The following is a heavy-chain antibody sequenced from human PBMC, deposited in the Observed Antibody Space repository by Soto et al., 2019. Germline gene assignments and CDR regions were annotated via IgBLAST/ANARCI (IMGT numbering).Heavy chain of an antibody. CDR1: GYTFTSYG. D-gene: IGHD3-3*01. CDR2: ISAYNGNT. V-gene: IGHV1-18*01. J-gene: IGHJ6*03. CDR3: ARSYYDFWSGYLGRERHYMDV. Sequence: GASVKVSCKASGYTFTSYGISWVRQAPGQGLEWMGWISAYNGNTNYAQKLQGRVTMTTDTSTSTAYMELRSLRSDDTAVYYCARSYYDFWSGYLGRERHYMDVWGKGTTVTVSS.